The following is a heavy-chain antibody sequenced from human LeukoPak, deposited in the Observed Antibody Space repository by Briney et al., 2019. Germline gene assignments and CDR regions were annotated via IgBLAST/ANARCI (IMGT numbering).Heavy chain of an antibody. V-gene: IGHV3-23*01. CDR1: GFNFGSYS. Sequence: PGGSLRLSCAASGFNFGSYSMTWVRQAPGKGLEWVSVISADSATTFYADSVKGRFTISRDNSRNTLYLQMNSLRVEDTAVYYCAKRGEMATKSLDYWGQGTLVTVSS. D-gene: IGHD5-24*01. CDR2: ISADSATT. J-gene: IGHJ4*02. CDR3: AKRGEMATKSLDY.